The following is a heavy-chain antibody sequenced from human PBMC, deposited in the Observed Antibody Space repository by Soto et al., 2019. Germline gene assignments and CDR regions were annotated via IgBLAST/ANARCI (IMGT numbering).Heavy chain of an antibody. J-gene: IGHJ4*02. CDR3: AKDPDAFYYGSGTGYFDY. CDR2: ISGSGGST. Sequence: EVQLLESGGGLVQPGGSLRLSCAASGFTFSSYAMSWVRQAPGKGLEWVSAISGSGGSTYYADSVKGRFTISRDNSKHTLYLQMNSLRAEDTAVYYCAKDPDAFYYGSGTGYFDYWGQGTLVTVSS. D-gene: IGHD3-10*01. V-gene: IGHV3-23*01. CDR1: GFTFSSYA.